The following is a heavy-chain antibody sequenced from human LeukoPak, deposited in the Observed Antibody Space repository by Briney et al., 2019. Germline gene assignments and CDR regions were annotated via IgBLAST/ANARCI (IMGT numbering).Heavy chain of an antibody. Sequence: SETLSLTCTVSGGSISSYYWSWIRQPPGKGLEWTGYIYYSGSTNYNPSLKSRVTISVDTSKNQFSLRLSSVTAADTAVYYCARAKVGYSSSWYTSDYWGQGTLVTVSS. D-gene: IGHD6-13*01. CDR3: ARAKVGYSSSWYTSDY. V-gene: IGHV4-59*01. CDR1: GGSISSYY. CDR2: IYYSGST. J-gene: IGHJ4*02.